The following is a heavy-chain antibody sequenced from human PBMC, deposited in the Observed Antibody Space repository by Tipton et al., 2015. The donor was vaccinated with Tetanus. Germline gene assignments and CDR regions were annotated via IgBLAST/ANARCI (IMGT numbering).Heavy chain of an antibody. J-gene: IGHJ3*02. CDR1: GDSIHSGSHY. V-gene: IGHV4-31*03. CDR2: IYYTGTT. D-gene: IGHD3/OR15-3a*01. Sequence: TLSLTCNVSGDSIHSGSHYWNWIRQPPGKGLEWIGYIYYTGTTYYNPSLKGRVSISVDTSRNQFSLKVSSLTAADTAGYYCARPARGEGTGWAPAAWEIWGPGTRVNVSS. CDR3: ARPARGEGTGWAPAAWEI.